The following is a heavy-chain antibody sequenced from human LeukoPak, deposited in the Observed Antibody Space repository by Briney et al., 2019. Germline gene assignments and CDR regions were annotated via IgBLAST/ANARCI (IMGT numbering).Heavy chain of an antibody. V-gene: IGHV4-4*07. CDR3: AREGSAVAWGQIRGVNQYYFDY. Sequence: PSETLSLTCTVSGDSISPHYWSWIRQPAGKGLEWIGRIYTRGSTNYNPSLKSRVTMSGDTSKNQFSLKLSSVTAADTAVYYCAREGSAVAWGQIRGVNQYYFDYWGQGTLVTVSS. J-gene: IGHJ4*02. CDR1: GDSISPHY. CDR2: IYTRGST. D-gene: IGHD6-19*01.